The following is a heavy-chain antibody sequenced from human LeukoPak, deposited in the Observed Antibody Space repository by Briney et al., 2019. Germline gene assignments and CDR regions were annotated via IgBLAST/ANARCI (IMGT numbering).Heavy chain of an antibody. J-gene: IGHJ6*03. CDR1: GGSISSGSYY. Sequence: SQTLSLTCTVSGGSISSGSYYWSWIRQPAGKGLEWIGRIYTSESTNYNPSLKSRVTISVDTSKNQFSLKLSSVTAADTAVYYCARGGYCSSTSCYGPYYYYYMDVWGKGTTVTVSS. V-gene: IGHV4-61*02. CDR2: IYTSEST. CDR3: ARGGYCSSTSCYGPYYYYYMDV. D-gene: IGHD2-2*01.